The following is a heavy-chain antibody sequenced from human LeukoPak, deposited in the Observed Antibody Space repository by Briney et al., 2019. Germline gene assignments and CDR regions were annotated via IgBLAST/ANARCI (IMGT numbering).Heavy chain of an antibody. CDR3: ASGATQQLLGY. J-gene: IGHJ4*02. CDR1: GFTFSSYS. D-gene: IGHD6-13*01. CDR2: ISSSSSYI. V-gene: IGHV3-21*01. Sequence: GGSLRLSCAASGFTFSSYSMNWVRQAPGKGLEWVSSISSSSSYIYYADSVKGRFTISRDNAKNSLYLQMNSLRAEDTAVYYCASGATQQLLGYWGQGTLVTVSS.